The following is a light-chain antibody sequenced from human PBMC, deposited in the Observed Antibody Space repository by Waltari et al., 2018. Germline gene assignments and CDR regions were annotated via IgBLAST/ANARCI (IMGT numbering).Light chain of an antibody. V-gene: IGKV1-17*03. CDR1: QGISNY. CDR2: AAS. Sequence: DIQMTQSPSAMSTSVGDRVTITCRASQGISNYLARFQQKPGKVPKRLIYAASTLQSGGPSRFCRSGSGTEFTLTIRSLQPEDFATYYCLQYNTYPLTFGGGTKVEIK. CDR3: LQYNTYPLT. J-gene: IGKJ4*01.